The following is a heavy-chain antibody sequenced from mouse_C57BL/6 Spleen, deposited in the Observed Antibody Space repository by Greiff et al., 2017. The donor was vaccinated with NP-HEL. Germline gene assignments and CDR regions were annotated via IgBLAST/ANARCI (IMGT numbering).Heavy chain of an antibody. Sequence: EVKLVESGGGLVKPGGSLKLSCAASGFTFSDYGMHWVRQAPEKGLEWVAYISSGSSTIYYADTVKGRFTISRDNAKNTLFLQMTSLRSEDTAMYYCARGPPYYYGSSWYFDVWGTGTTVTVSS. D-gene: IGHD1-1*01. CDR1: GFTFSDYG. J-gene: IGHJ1*03. V-gene: IGHV5-17*01. CDR2: ISSGSSTI. CDR3: ARGPPYYYGSSWYFDV.